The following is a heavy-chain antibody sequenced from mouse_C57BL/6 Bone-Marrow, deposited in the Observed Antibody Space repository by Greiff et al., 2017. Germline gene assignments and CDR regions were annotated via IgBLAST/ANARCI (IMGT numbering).Heavy chain of an antibody. J-gene: IGHJ3*01. V-gene: IGHV1-64*01. D-gene: IGHD2-4*01. CDR2: IHPNSGST. Sequence: VQLQQPGAELVKPGASVKLSCKASGYTFTSYWMHWVKQRPGQGLEWIGMIHPNSGSTNYNEKFKSKATLTVDKSSSTAYMQLSSLTSEDSAVXYCSRCNDYDGAWFAYWGQGTLVTVSA. CDR3: SRCNDYDGAWFAY. CDR1: GYTFTSYW.